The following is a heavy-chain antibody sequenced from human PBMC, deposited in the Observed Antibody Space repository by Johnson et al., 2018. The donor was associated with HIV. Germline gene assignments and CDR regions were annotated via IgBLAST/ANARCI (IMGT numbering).Heavy chain of an antibody. V-gene: IGHV3-30*14. CDR3: ARLKNGAFDI. J-gene: IGHJ3*02. CDR1: AFTFSSYA. CDR2: ISYDGSNK. D-gene: IGHD2-8*01. Sequence: QVQLVESGGGLVQPGGSLRLSCAASAFTFSSYAMHWVRQAPGKGLEWVALISYDGSNKYYADSVKGRFPISRDNSKNTLFLQMNSLRVEDTAVYYCARLKNGAFDIWGQGTMVTVSS.